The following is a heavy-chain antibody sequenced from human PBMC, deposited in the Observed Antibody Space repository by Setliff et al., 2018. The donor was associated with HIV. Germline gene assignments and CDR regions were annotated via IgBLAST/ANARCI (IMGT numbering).Heavy chain of an antibody. D-gene: IGHD6-6*01. Sequence: WASVKVSCKTSGYSFSSYYMNWVRQAPGHGLEWLGAINPSGGSTKLQGRVTMTRDTSTNTVYMELSSLTFEDTAVYFCARDLGPNRVIASRPPLPNFDYWGQGTLVTVSS. J-gene: IGHJ4*02. CDR3: ARDLGPNRVIASRPPLPNFDY. V-gene: IGHV1-46*04. CDR1: GYSFSSYY. CDR2: INPSGGST.